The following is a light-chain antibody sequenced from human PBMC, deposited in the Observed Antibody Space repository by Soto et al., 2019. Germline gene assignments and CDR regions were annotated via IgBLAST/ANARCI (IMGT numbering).Light chain of an antibody. CDR3: LLAYSGARV. CDR1: TGAVTSSHF. CDR2: NTN. Sequence: QAVVTQEPSLPVSPGGTVTLTCGSSTGAVTSSHFPYWIQQKPGQAPRTLIYNTNNKHSWTPARFSGSLLGGKAALTLSGAQTEDEADYYCLLAYSGARVFGGGTKLTVL. J-gene: IGLJ2*01. V-gene: IGLV7-46*01.